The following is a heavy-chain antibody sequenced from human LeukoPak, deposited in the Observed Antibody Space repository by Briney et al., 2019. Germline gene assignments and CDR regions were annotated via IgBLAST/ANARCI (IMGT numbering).Heavy chain of an antibody. CDR1: GGSISSYY. CDR2: IYYSGST. Sequence: SETLSLTCTVSGGSISSYYWSWIRQPPGKGLEWIGYIYYSGSTNYNPSLKSRVTISVDTSKNQFSLQLNSVTPEDTAVYYCARDLGSHYYDSSGSTQRYWFDPWGQGTLVTVSS. V-gene: IGHV4-59*12. CDR3: ARDLGSHYYDSSGSTQRYWFDP. J-gene: IGHJ5*02. D-gene: IGHD3-22*01.